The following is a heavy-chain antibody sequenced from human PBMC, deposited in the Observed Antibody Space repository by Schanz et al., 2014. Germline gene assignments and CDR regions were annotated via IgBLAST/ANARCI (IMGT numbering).Heavy chain of an antibody. CDR3: ARDRRNADLDY. D-gene: IGHD1-1*01. J-gene: IGHJ4*02. CDR1: GFTFRGYA. Sequence: EVQLVESGGGLVQPGGSLRLSCAASGFTFRGYAMSWVRQAPGRGLEWVSFIYIGGNTYYADSVKGRFTISRDNSKNTVYIQMNSLRAEDTAVYYCARDRRNADLDYWGQGTLVTVSS. CDR2: IYIGGNT. V-gene: IGHV3-66*01.